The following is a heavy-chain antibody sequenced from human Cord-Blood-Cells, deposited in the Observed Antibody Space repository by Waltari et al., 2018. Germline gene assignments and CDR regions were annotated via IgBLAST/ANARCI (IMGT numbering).Heavy chain of an antibody. CDR2: IRSGRTYT. D-gene: IGHD1-1*01. V-gene: IGHV3-11*05. CDR3: ARERGTGDFDY. J-gene: IGHJ4*02. Sequence: QVQLVESGGGLVKPGGSLRLSCAASGFTFSDYYMSWIRQGPGKGLEWVSYIRSGRTYTNYADSVKGRFTSSRDKAKNSLYLQMNSLRAEDTAVYYCARERGTGDFDYWGQGTLVTVSS. CDR1: GFTFSDYY.